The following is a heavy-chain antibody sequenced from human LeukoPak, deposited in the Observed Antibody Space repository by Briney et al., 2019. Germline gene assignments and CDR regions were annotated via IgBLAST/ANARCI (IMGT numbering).Heavy chain of an antibody. CDR1: GYTFTGYY. CDR3: ARDGLDGYKDY. D-gene: IGHD5-24*01. CDR2: INPKSGGT. J-gene: IGHJ4*02. V-gene: IGHV1-2*02. Sequence: ASVKVSCKASGYTFTGYYMHWVRQAPGQGLEWMGWINPKSGGTKYAQRSQGRVTMTRDTSISTVYMELSSLRPDDTAVYYCARDGLDGYKDYWGQGTPVTVSS.